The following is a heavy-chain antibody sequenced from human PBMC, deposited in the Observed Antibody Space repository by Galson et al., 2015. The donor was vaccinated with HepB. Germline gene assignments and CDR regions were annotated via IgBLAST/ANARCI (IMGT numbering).Heavy chain of an antibody. CDR3: TSLGGKYSSGWDSFDY. CDR2: ILYDGSNK. CDR1: GFTFSSYG. Sequence: SLRLSCAASGFTFSSYGMHWVRQAPGKGLEWVAFILYDGSNKNYADSVKGRFTISRDNSKNTLYLQMNSLKTEDTAVYYCTSLGGKYSSGWDSFDYWGQGTLVTVSS. D-gene: IGHD6-19*01. J-gene: IGHJ4*02. V-gene: IGHV3-30*02.